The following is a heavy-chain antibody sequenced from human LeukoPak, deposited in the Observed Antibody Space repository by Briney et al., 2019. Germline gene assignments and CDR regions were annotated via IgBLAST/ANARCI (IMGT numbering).Heavy chain of an antibody. CDR1: GFTFNNYW. J-gene: IGHJ4*02. Sequence: PGGSLRLSCAASGFTFNNYWMNCVRQAPGKGREWVAMIKQGGSEKYYVDSVKGRFTISRDNAKNYLYLEENSRSGDYKAVYYCVAGKEIWGQGTLVTVSS. CDR2: IKQGGSEK. CDR3: VAGKEI. D-gene: IGHD6-19*01. V-gene: IGHV3-7*02.